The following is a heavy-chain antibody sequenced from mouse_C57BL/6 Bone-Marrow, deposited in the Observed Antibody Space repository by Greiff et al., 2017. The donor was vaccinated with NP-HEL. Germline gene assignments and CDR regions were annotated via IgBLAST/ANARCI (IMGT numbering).Heavy chain of an antibody. D-gene: IGHD1-1*01. CDR2: INPYNGGT. CDR1: GYTFTDYY. Sequence: EVQLQQSGPVLVKPGASVKMSCKASGYTFTDYYMNWVKQSHGKSLEWIGVINPYNGGTSYNQKFKGKATLTVDKSSSTAYMELNSLTSEDSAVYYCARGYGSSLSYAMDYWGQGTSVTVSS. V-gene: IGHV1-19*01. J-gene: IGHJ4*01. CDR3: ARGYGSSLSYAMDY.